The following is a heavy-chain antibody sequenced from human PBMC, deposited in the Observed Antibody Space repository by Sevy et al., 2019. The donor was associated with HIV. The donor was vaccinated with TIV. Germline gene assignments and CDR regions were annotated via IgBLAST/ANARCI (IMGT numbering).Heavy chain of an antibody. J-gene: IGHJ4*02. CDR3: AGPILTYNNGWSYYDY. Sequence: SETLSLTCTVSGASISSSGYYWGWIRQPPGKGLEWIATINYNGITFYNPSLKSRITISADTSRNQFSLDLKSVTAADTAIYYCAGPILTYNNGWSYYDYWGQGTVVTVS. V-gene: IGHV4-39*01. D-gene: IGHD3-10*01. CDR1: GASISSSGYY. CDR2: INYNGIT.